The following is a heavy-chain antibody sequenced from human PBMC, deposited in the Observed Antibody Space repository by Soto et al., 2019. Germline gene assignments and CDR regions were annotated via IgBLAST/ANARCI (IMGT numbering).Heavy chain of an antibody. CDR1: GGSFSGYY. D-gene: IGHD2-2*01. J-gene: IGHJ4*02. V-gene: IGHV4-34*01. Sequence: PSETLSLTCAVYGGSFSGYYRSWIRQPPGKGLEWIGEINHSGSTNYNPSLKSRVTISVDTSKNQFSLKLSSVTAADTAVYYCARVGRDIVVVPAAMRRYFDYWGQGTLVTVSS. CDR2: INHSGST. CDR3: ARVGRDIVVVPAAMRRYFDY.